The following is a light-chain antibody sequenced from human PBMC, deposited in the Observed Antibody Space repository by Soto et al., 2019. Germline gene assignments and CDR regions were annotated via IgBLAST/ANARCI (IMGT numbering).Light chain of an antibody. Sequence: EIVVTQSPGTLSLSPGERVILSCRASQSIASTYLTWYQQKPGQAPRLLIYGASRRATGIPDRFSGSGSGTDFSLTISRLEPEDFAVYYCQQYGSSLYTFGQGTKREI. CDR3: QQYGSSLYT. CDR1: QSIASTY. CDR2: GAS. V-gene: IGKV3-20*01. J-gene: IGKJ2*01.